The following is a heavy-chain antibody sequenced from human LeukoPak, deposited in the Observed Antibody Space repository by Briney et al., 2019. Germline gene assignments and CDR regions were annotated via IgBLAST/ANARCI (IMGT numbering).Heavy chain of an antibody. D-gene: IGHD5/OR15-5a*01. CDR3: ARDVYNGMDV. Sequence: SETLSLTCTVSGDSISRYYWSWIRLPPGKGLEWIGYIFYTGSTNYNPSLKSRVTISVDTSKNQFSLKLNSVTAADTAVYYCARDVYNGMDVWGQGTTVTVSS. V-gene: IGHV4-59*01. CDR2: IFYTGST. CDR1: GDSISRYY. J-gene: IGHJ6*02.